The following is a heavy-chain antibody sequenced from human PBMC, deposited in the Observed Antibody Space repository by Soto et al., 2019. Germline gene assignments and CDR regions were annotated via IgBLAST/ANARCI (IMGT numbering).Heavy chain of an antibody. CDR1: GGTFSSYT. CDR2: IIPILGIA. J-gene: IGHJ6*02. CDR3: ARHHDNYGSGSPLLGYYYGMDV. Sequence: QVQLVQSGAEVKKPGSSVKVSCKASGGTFSSYTISWVRQAPGQGLEWMGRIIPILGIANYAQKFQGRVTITADTSTSTAYRELGSLRSEETAVYYCARHHDNYGSGSPLLGYYYGMDVWGQGTTVTVSS. V-gene: IGHV1-69*02. D-gene: IGHD3-10*01.